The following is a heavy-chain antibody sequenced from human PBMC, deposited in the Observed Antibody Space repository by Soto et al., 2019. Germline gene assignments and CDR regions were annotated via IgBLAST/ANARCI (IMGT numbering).Heavy chain of an antibody. J-gene: IGHJ6*02. CDR2: IIPIFGTA. CDR1: GGTFSSYA. Sequence: QVQLVQSGAEVKKPGSSVKVSCKASGGTFSSYAISWVRQAPGQGLEWMGGIIPIFGTANYAQKFQGRVTNNADKSTSRAYMELSRLRSEDTAVYYCAIYYYDSSGGLDYYYYGMDVWGQGTTVTVAS. D-gene: IGHD3-22*01. V-gene: IGHV1-69*06. CDR3: AIYYYDSSGGLDYYYYGMDV.